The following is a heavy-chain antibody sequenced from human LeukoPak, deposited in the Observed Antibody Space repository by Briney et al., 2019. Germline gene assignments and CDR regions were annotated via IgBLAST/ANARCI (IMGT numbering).Heavy chain of an antibody. J-gene: IGHJ5*02. V-gene: IGHV4-34*01. D-gene: IGHD3-9*01. CDR3: ARGASLLRYYNWFDP. Sequence: SETLPLTCAVYGGSFSGYYWSWIRQPPGKGLEWIGEINHSGSTNYNPSLKSRVTISVDTSKNQFSLKLSSVTAADTAVYYCARGASLLRYYNWFDPWGQGTLVTVSS. CDR2: INHSGST. CDR1: GGSFSGYY.